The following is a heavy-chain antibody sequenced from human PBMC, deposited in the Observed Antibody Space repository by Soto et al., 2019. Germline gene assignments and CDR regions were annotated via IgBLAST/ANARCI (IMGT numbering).Heavy chain of an antibody. CDR2: IIPIFGTA. D-gene: IGHD3-22*01. CDR3: ARDSPQGGYYDSSGYSVYYYYGMDV. CDR1: GGTFSSYA. Sequence: ASVKVSCKASGGTFSSYAISWVRQAPGQGLEWMGGIIPIFGTANYAQKFQGRVTITADESTSTAYMELSILRSEDTAVYYCARDSPQGGYYDSSGYSVYYYYGMDVWGQGTTVTVSS. V-gene: IGHV1-69*13. J-gene: IGHJ6*02.